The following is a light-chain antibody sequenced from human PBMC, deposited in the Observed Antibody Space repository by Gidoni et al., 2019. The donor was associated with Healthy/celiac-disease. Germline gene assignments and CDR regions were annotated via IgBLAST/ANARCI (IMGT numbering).Light chain of an antibody. CDR3: QQRSNWPPIT. J-gene: IGKJ5*01. V-gene: IGKV3-11*01. Sequence: EIVFTQSPATLSLSPGEIATLSCRASQSVSSYLAWYQQKPGQAPRLLIYDASNRATGIPARFSRSGSGTDFTLTISSLEPEDFAVYYCQQRSNWPPITFGQGTRLEIK. CDR2: DAS. CDR1: QSVSSY.